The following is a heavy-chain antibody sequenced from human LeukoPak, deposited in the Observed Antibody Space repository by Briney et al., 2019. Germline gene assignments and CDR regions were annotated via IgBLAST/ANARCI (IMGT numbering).Heavy chain of an antibody. CDR2: INPNSGGT. D-gene: IGHD3-22*01. V-gene: IGHV1-2*02. Sequence: ASVKVSCKASGYTFTGYYMHWVRQAPGQGLEWMGWINPNSGGTNYAQKFQGRVTMTRDTSISTAYMELSRLRSDDTAVYYCARIRRDSSGYFVYYFDYWGQGTLVTVSS. J-gene: IGHJ4*02. CDR3: ARIRRDSSGYFVYYFDY. CDR1: GYTFTGYY.